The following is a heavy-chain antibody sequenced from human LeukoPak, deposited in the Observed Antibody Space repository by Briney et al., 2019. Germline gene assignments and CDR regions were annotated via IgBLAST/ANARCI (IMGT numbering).Heavy chain of an antibody. CDR2: ISAYNGNT. CDR1: GYTFTSYG. Sequence: GASVKVSCKASGYTFTSYGISWVRQAPGQGLEWMGWISAYNGNTNYAQKLQGRVTMTTDTSTSTAYMELRSLRSDDTAVYYCARSPPLAVAGTLDYWGQGTLVTVSS. CDR3: ARSPPLAVAGTLDY. V-gene: IGHV1-18*01. D-gene: IGHD6-19*01. J-gene: IGHJ4*02.